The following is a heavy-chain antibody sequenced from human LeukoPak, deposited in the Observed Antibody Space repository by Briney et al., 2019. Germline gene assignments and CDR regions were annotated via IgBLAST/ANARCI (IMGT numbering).Heavy chain of an antibody. J-gene: IGHJ6*03. CDR2: IYYSGST. V-gene: IGHV4-59*08. D-gene: IGHD3-3*01. Sequence: PSEALSLTCTGSGGSISSYYWSWIRQPPGKGLEWIGYIYYSGSTNYDPSLKSRVTISVDASKNQLSLKLSSVTAADTAVYYCARVRATLFGVAMDYMDVWGKGTTVTVSS. CDR3: ARVRATLFGVAMDYMDV. CDR1: GGSISSYY.